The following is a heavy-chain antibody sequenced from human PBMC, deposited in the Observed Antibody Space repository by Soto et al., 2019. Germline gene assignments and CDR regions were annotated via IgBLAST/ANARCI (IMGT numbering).Heavy chain of an antibody. CDR3: ARDGKQLVSDAFDI. D-gene: IGHD6-6*01. CDR1: GFTFSSYS. J-gene: IGHJ3*02. CDR2: ISSSSSYI. V-gene: IGHV3-21*01. Sequence: GGSLRLSCAASGFTFSSYSMNWVRQAPGKGLEWVSSISSSSSYIYYADSVKGRFTISRDNAKNSLYLQMNSLRAEDTAVYYCARDGKQLVSDAFDIWGQGTMVTVSS.